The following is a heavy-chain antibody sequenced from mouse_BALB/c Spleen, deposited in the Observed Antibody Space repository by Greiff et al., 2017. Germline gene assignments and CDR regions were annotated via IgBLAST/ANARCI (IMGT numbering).Heavy chain of an antibody. J-gene: IGHJ2*01. V-gene: IGHV5-17*02. CDR1: GFTFSSFG. CDR3: ARGFITTGWGYFDY. D-gene: IGHD1-1*01. CDR2: ISSGSSTI. Sequence: EVMLVESGGGLVQPGGSRKLSCAASGFTFSSFGMHWVRQAPEKGLEWVAYISSGSSTIYYADTVKGRFTISRDNPKNTLFLQMTSLRSEDTAMYYCARGFITTGWGYFDYWGQGTTLTVSS.